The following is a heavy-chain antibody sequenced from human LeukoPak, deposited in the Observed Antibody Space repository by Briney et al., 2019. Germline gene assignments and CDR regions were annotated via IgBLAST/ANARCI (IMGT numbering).Heavy chain of an antibody. Sequence: GGPLRLSCAASGFRISNYAMTWVRQAPGKGLEWVSTISGRGDSTYDADSVKGRFTISRDKSKNTLYLQMNSLRVEDTAAYHCAKWGDYDVLTGYYDSDYWGQGTLVTVSS. D-gene: IGHD3-9*01. CDR1: GFRISNYA. CDR3: AKWGDYDVLTGYYDSDY. CDR2: ISGRGDST. V-gene: IGHV3-23*01. J-gene: IGHJ4*02.